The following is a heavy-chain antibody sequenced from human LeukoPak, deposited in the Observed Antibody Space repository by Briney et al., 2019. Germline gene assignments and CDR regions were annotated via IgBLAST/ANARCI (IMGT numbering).Heavy chain of an antibody. J-gene: IGHJ4*02. V-gene: IGHV1-18*01. CDR2: ISAYNGNT. Sequence: ASVKVSCKASGYTFTSYGISWVRQAPGQGLEWMGWISAYNGNTNYAQKLQGRVTITADESTSTAYMELSSLRSEDTAVYYCAREDRIAAPDYWGQGTLVTVSS. D-gene: IGHD6-13*01. CDR3: AREDRIAAPDY. CDR1: GYTFTSYG.